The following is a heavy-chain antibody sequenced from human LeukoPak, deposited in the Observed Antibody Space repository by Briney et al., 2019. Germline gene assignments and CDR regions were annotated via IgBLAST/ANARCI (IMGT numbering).Heavy chain of an antibody. CDR3: ASQAATTEEPFDF. D-gene: IGHD6-25*01. CDR1: GVSISSGGYY. J-gene: IGHJ4*02. Sequence: KASETLSLTCTVSGVSISSGGYYWSWTRQHPGKGLEWIGYIYYSGSSYYNPSLKSRIAISVDTSKNQFSLELSSVTAADTAVYYCASQAATTEEPFDFWGQGTLVTVSS. CDR2: IYYSGSS. V-gene: IGHV4-31*03.